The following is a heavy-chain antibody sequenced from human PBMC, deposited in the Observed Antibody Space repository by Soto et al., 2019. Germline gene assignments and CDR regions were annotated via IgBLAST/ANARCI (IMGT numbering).Heavy chain of an antibody. Sequence: GGSLRLSCAASGFTFSSYGMHWVRQAPGKGLEWVAVIWYDGSNKYYADSVKGRFTISRDNSKNTLYLQMNSLRAEDTAVYYCARDGRYYDILTGYYQHYYYYGMDVWGQGTTVTVSS. CDR1: GFTFSSYG. V-gene: IGHV3-33*01. CDR3: ARDGRYYDILTGYYQHYYYYGMDV. CDR2: IWYDGSNK. D-gene: IGHD3-9*01. J-gene: IGHJ6*02.